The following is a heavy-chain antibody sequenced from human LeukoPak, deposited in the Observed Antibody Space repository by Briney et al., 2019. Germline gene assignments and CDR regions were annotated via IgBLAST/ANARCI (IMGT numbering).Heavy chain of an antibody. Sequence: SETLSLTCTVSGGSISSSSYYWGWIRQPPGKGLEWIGSIYYSGSTYYNPSLKSRVTISVDTSKNQFSLKLSSVTAADTAVYYCARRDIVAGFDPWGQRTLVTVSS. J-gene: IGHJ5*02. CDR3: ARRDIVAGFDP. CDR1: GGSISSSSYY. CDR2: IYYSGST. D-gene: IGHD5-12*01. V-gene: IGHV4-39*01.